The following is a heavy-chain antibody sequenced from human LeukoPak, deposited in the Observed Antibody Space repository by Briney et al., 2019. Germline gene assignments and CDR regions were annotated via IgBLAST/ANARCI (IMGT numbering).Heavy chain of an antibody. V-gene: IGHV3-23*01. CDR1: GFTFSSYA. D-gene: IGHD3-22*01. CDR3: ATPERSDSSGYYY. Sequence: GGSLRLSCAASGFTFSSYAMSWVRQAPGKGLEWVSAISGSGGSTYYADSVKGRFAISRDNSKNTLYLQMNSLRVEDTAVYYCATPERSDSSGYYYWGQGTLVTVSS. CDR2: ISGSGGST. J-gene: IGHJ4*02.